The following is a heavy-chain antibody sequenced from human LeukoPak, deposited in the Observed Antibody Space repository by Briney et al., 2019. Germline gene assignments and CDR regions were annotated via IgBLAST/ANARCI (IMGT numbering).Heavy chain of an antibody. CDR1: GLSLSASGMR. D-gene: IGHD5-12*01. CDR2: IAWDDDK. CDR3: ERSSGYDLNFDY. V-gene: IGHV2-70*04. J-gene: IGHJ4*02. Sequence: ESGPALLKPTPTLTLTSSFSGLSLSASGMRLSWMRQLPGKALKRLARIAWDDDKFYSTSLKTRLTISNDTSKNQVILTMTNMDPVDTATYYCERSSGYDLNFDYWGQGTLVTVSS.